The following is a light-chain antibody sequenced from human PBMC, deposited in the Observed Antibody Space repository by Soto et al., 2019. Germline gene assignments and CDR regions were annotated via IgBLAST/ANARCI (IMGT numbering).Light chain of an antibody. Sequence: EIVLTQSPATLSLSPGARATLSCRASQSVSSYLAWYQQNPGQAPRLLIYDASNRATGIPARFSGSGSGTDFTLTISSLEPEDFAVYYCQQRSNWPPKLTFGGGTKVEIK. CDR3: QQRSNWPPKLT. J-gene: IGKJ4*01. V-gene: IGKV3-11*01. CDR2: DAS. CDR1: QSVSSY.